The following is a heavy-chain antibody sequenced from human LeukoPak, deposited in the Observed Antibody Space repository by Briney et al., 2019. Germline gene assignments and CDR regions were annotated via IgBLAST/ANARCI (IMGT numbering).Heavy chain of an antibody. CDR2: INPSGGST. D-gene: IGHD2-21*02. Sequence: ASVKVSCKASGYTFTSYYMHWVRQDPGQGLEWMGIINPSGGSTSYAQKFQGRVTMTRDTSTSTVYMGLSSLRSEDTAVYYCARDLTSMGGCDYWGQGTLVTVSS. J-gene: IGHJ4*02. V-gene: IGHV1-46*01. CDR1: GYTFTSYY. CDR3: ARDLTSMGGCDY.